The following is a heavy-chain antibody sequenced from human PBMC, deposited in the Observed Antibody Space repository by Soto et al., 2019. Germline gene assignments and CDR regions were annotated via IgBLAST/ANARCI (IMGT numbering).Heavy chain of an antibody. CDR3: ARDPSYYDFWSGPLAAFAY. J-gene: IGHJ4*02. Sequence: PGGSLRLSCAASGFTFSSYAMHWVRQAPGKGLEWVAVISYDGSNKYYADSVKGRFTISRDNSKNTLYLQMNSLRAEDTAVYYCARDPSYYDFWSGPLAAFAYWRRGTLSTVSS. CDR1: GFTFSSYA. D-gene: IGHD3-3*01. V-gene: IGHV3-30-3*01. CDR2: ISYDGSNK.